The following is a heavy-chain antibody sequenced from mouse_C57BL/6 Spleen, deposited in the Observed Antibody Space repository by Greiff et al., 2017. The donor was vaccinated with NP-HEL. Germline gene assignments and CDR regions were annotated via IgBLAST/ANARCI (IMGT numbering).Heavy chain of an antibody. CDR2: IYWDDDK. D-gene: IGHD1-1*01. CDR1: GFSLSTSGMG. CDR3: ARDYYGSSYVYFDV. J-gene: IGHJ1*03. Sequence: QVTLKECGPGILQSSQTLSLTCSFSGFSLSTSGMGVSWIRQPSGKGLEWLAHIYWDDDKRYNPSLKSRLTISKDTSRNQVFLKITSVDTADTATYYCARDYYGSSYVYFDVWGTGTTVTVSS. V-gene: IGHV8-12*01.